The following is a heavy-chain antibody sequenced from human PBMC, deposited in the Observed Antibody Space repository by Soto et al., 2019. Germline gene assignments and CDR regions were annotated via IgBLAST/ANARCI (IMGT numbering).Heavy chain of an antibody. CDR3: ARAYYDSSGYYWRSYYFDY. J-gene: IGHJ4*02. V-gene: IGHV3-7*01. CDR2: IKQDGSEK. D-gene: IGHD3-22*01. CDR1: GFTFSSYW. Sequence: RRLSCAASGFTFSSYWMSWVRQAPGKGLEWVANIKQDGSEKYYVDSVKGRFTISRDNAKNSLYLQMNSLRAEDTAVYYCARAYYDSSGYYWRSYYFDYWGQGTLVTVSS.